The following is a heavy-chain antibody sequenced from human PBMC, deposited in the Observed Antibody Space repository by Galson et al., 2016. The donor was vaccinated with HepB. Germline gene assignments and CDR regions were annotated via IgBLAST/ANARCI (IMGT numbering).Heavy chain of an antibody. J-gene: IGHJ4*02. CDR2: TNNANGNT. Sequence: SVKVSCKASGYTFTSYAIHWVRQAPGQRLEWMGWTNNANGNTEYSQSFQGRVTFTRDTAASTAYMELSGLRSEDTPVYYCARDGGSAWSRLCWVQGTLVAVSS. D-gene: IGHD6-19*01. CDR1: GYTFTSYA. CDR3: ARDGGSAWSRLC. V-gene: IGHV1-3*04.